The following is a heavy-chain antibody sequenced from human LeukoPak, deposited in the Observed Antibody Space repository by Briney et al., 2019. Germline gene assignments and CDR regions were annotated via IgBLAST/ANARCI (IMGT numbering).Heavy chain of an antibody. D-gene: IGHD5-18*01. Sequence: GGSLRLSCAASGFTFSSYAMSWVRQAPGKGLEWVSAISGSGGSTYYADSVKGRFTISRDNSKNTLYLQMNSLRAEDTAVYYCARAPRGYSYGVLDYWGQGTLVTVSS. CDR1: GFTFSSYA. J-gene: IGHJ4*02. CDR3: ARAPRGYSYGVLDY. V-gene: IGHV3-23*01. CDR2: ISGSGGST.